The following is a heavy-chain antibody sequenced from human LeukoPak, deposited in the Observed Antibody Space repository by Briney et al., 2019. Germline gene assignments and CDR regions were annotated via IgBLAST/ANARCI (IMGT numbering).Heavy chain of an antibody. CDR3: ARGRARITMVRGVPFDAFDI. Sequence: SETLSLTCAVYGGSFSGYYWSWIRQLPGKGLEWIGEINHSGSTNYNPSLKSRVTISVDTSKNQFSLKLSSVTAADTAVYYCARGRARITMVRGVPFDAFDIWGQGTMVTVSS. J-gene: IGHJ3*02. D-gene: IGHD3-10*01. CDR2: INHSGST. V-gene: IGHV4-34*01. CDR1: GGSFSGYY.